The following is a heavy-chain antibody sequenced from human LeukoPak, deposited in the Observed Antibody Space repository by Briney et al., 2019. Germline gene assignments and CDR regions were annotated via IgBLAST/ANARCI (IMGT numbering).Heavy chain of an antibody. D-gene: IGHD1-1*01. CDR3: ARGGFWKRTPFDY. J-gene: IGHJ4*02. Sequence: SETLSLTCTVSGYSISSGYYWGWIRQPPGKGLEWIGSIYHSGSTYYNPSLKSRVTISVDTSKNQFSLKLSSVTAADTAVYYCARGGFWKRTPFDYWGQGTLVTVSS. CDR1: GYSISSGYY. V-gene: IGHV4-38-2*02. CDR2: IYHSGST.